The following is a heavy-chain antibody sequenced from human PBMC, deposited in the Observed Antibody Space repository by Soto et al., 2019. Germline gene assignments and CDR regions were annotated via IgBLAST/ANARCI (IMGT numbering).Heavy chain of an antibody. Sequence: QVQLVQSGAEVKKPGSSVKLSCKASGGIFRNYIITWVRQAPGQGLEWMGGIIPIAGTANYAQKFQGRITITADDWTSTAYMELRSLRSEDTAMYYCAKDRATGGRPGYYYGMDVWGQGTTVTVSS. CDR3: AKDRATGGRPGYYYGMDV. CDR1: GGIFRNYI. D-gene: IGHD4-4*01. V-gene: IGHV1-69*01. J-gene: IGHJ6*02. CDR2: IIPIAGTA.